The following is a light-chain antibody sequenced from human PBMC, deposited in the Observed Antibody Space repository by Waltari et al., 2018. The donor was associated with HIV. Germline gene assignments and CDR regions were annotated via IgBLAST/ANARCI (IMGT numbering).Light chain of an antibody. Sequence: QSVLTQAPSVSGAPGQRVTISCTGSSSHIGANFDVHWYPLLPGSSPKLLIFANSNRPSGVPDRFSGSKSGTSASLAITGLHPEDEAEYYCQSFDSSLNAYVFGTGTTVIVL. J-gene: IGLJ1*01. V-gene: IGLV1-40*01. CDR2: ANS. CDR1: SSHIGANFD. CDR3: QSFDSSLNAYV.